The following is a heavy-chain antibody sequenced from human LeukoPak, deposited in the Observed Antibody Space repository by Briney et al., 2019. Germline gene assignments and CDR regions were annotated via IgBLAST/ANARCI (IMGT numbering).Heavy chain of an antibody. J-gene: IGHJ6*03. CDR2: ISASGSST. Sequence: GGSLRLSCAASGFTFSSYAMSWVRQAPKKGLEWVSVISASGSSTYYADSVKGRFIISRDNSKNTLYLQMNSLRADDTAVYYCAKNCGSGSSVKYYYYMDVWGKGTTVTVSS. CDR1: GFTFSSYA. CDR3: AKNCGSGSSVKYYYYMDV. D-gene: IGHD3-10*01. V-gene: IGHV3-23*01.